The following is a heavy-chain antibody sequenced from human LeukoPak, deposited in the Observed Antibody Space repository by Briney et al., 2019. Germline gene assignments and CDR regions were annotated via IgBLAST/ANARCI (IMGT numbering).Heavy chain of an antibody. CDR3: ARESREMATLIDY. J-gene: IGHJ4*02. CDR2: ISSGSIEI. V-gene: IGHV3-21*01. D-gene: IGHD5-24*01. Sequence: GGSLRLSCAASEFTFSSYRMDWVRQAPGKGLEWVASISSGSIEIYYADAVKGRFTISRDNAKNSLYLQMNSLRAEDTAVYYCARESREMATLIDYWGQGTLVTVSS. CDR1: EFTFSSYR.